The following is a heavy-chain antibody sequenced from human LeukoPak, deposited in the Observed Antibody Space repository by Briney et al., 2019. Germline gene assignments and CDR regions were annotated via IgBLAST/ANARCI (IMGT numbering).Heavy chain of an antibody. Sequence: SETLSLTCTVSGGSISSYYWSWIRQPAGKGLEWIGRIYTSGSTNYNPSLKGRVTMSVDTSKNQFSLKLSSVTAADTAVYYCARDRVVEPLPYDYSNYDAFDIWGQGTMVTVSS. V-gene: IGHV4-4*07. CDR2: IYTSGST. CDR1: GGSISSYY. CDR3: ARDRVVEPLPYDYSNYDAFDI. J-gene: IGHJ3*02. D-gene: IGHD4-11*01.